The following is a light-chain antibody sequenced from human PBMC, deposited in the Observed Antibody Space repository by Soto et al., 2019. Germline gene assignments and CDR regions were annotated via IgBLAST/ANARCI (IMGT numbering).Light chain of an antibody. J-gene: IGKJ4*01. Sequence: DIQMTQSPSSLSASLGNRVTVTCRASQKIHNFVSWYQRKPGQAPKLLIFLASTLENGVPSRFGGSGSGTDFTLTISSLQPEDFATYYCQQSSGNPSTFGGWTKVGIK. CDR1: QKIHNF. CDR3: QQSSGNPST. V-gene: IGKV1-39*01. CDR2: LAS.